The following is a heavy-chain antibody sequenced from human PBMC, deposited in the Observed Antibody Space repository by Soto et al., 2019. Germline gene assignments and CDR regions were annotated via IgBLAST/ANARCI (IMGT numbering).Heavy chain of an antibody. Sequence: SETLSLTCTVSVGSITSSSYYWVWIRQPPGKGLEWIGNIYYSGSTYYNPSLNSRVTTSVGTSKNQFSLKLSSVTATDTAIYYCASGDYYDSGSYVDYWGQGALVTVSS. CDR1: VGSITSSSYY. D-gene: IGHD3-10*01. CDR2: IYYSGST. V-gene: IGHV4-39*01. J-gene: IGHJ4*02. CDR3: ASGDYYDSGSYVDY.